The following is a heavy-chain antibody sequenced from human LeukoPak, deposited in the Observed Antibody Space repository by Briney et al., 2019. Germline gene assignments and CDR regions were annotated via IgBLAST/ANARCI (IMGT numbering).Heavy chain of an antibody. J-gene: IGHJ4*02. CDR2: IYYSRST. V-gene: IGHV4-59*12. CDR3: ARGVMATILTPFDY. CDR1: GGSISNYY. Sequence: SETLSLTCTVSGGSISNYYWSWIRQPPGKGLEWIGNIYYSRSTYFKPSLKSRVTISVDTSKNQFSLKLSSVTAADTAVYYCARGVMATILTPFDYWGQGTLVTVSS. D-gene: IGHD5-24*01.